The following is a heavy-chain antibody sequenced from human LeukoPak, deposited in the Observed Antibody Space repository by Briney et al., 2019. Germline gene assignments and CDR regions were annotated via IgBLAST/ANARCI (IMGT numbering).Heavy chain of an antibody. CDR2: IHYSGST. CDR3: ARVRCSGGSCPYYYYYYYMDV. V-gene: IGHV4-4*02. D-gene: IGHD2-15*01. CDR1: GDSITNNNW. Sequence: SGTLSLTCAVSGDSITNNNWWIWVRQPPGKGLEWIGSIHYSGSTYYNPSLQSRVTISIDTSKNQFSLKLRFVTAADTAVYYCARVRCSGGSCPYYYYYYYMDVWGKGTTVTISS. J-gene: IGHJ6*03.